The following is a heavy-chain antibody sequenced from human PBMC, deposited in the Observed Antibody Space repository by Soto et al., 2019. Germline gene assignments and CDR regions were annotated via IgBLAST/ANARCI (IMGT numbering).Heavy chain of an antibody. CDR2: IYYSGST. CDR3: ARSEDSSSWYLGYWYFDR. D-gene: IGHD6-13*01. Sequence: SETLSLTCTVSGGSISSYYWSWIRQPPGKGLEWIGYIYYSGSTNYNPSLKSRVTISVDTSKNQFSLKLSSVTAADTAVYYCARSEDSSSWYLGYWYFDRWGRGCLVTVAS. J-gene: IGHJ2*01. CDR1: GGSISSYY. V-gene: IGHV4-59*01.